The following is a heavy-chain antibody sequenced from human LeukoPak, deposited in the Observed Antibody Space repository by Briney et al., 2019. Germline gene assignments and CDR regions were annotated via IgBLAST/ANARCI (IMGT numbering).Heavy chain of an antibody. D-gene: IGHD6-13*01. V-gene: IGHV3-66*02. CDR3: ARDPAAAGVEYFQH. CDR2: MYSGGRP. J-gene: IGHJ1*01. Sequence: GGSLRLSCAVSGFTVSSNYMSWVRQAPGKGLEWVSVMYSGGRPYYAGSVKGRFPLSRDNSKNTLYLQMNSLRAEDTAVYYCARDPAAAGVEYFQHWGEGTLVTVSS. CDR1: GFTVSSNY.